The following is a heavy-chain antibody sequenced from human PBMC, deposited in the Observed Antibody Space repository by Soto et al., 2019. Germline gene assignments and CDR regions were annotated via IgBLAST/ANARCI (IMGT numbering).Heavy chain of an antibody. V-gene: IGHV1-8*01. D-gene: IGHD6-13*01. J-gene: IGHJ6*03. CDR3: ARDLRGIAAAGPNYYYYYYMDV. CDR2: MNPNSGNT. Sequence: ASVKVSCKASGYTFTSYDINWVRQATGQGLEWMGWMNPNSGNTGYAQKFQGRVTMTRNTSISTAYMELSSLRSEDTAVYYCARDLRGIAAAGPNYYYYYYMDVWGKGTTVTVSS. CDR1: GYTFTSYD.